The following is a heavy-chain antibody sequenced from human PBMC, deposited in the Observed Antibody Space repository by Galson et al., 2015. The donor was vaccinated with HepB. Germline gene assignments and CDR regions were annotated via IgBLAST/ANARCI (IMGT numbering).Heavy chain of an antibody. D-gene: IGHD2-8*02. V-gene: IGHV3-48*02. CDR1: GFTFSRYS. Sequence: SLRLSCAASGFTFSRYSMNWVRQAPGKGLEWISYISSSSGIIYYADSVKGRFTISRDNAKNSLYLQMNSLRDEDTAVYYCASSGGYFDYWGQLTLVTVSS. CDR3: ASSGGYFDY. CDR2: ISSSSGII. J-gene: IGHJ4*02.